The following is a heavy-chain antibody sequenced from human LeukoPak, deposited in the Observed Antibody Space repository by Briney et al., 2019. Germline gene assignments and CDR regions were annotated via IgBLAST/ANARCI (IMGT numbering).Heavy chain of an antibody. CDR2: IIPIFGTA. CDR1: GGTFSSYA. V-gene: IGHV1-69*06. D-gene: IGHD6-13*01. J-gene: IGHJ4*02. Sequence: GASVKVSCKASGGTFSSYAISWVRQAPGQGLEWMGGIIPIFGTANYAQKFQGRVTITADKSTSTAYMELSSLRSEDTAVYYCARDYSEQLVLSYWGQGTLVTVSP. CDR3: ARDYSEQLVLSY.